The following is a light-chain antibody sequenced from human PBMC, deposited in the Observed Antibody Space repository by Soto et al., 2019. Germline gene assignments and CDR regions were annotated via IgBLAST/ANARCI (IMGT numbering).Light chain of an antibody. CDR1: QSVSSY. Sequence: EIVLTQSPATLSLSPGERATLSCRASQSVSSYLAWYQQKPGQAPRLLIYDASNRATGIPARFSGSGSGTDFTLTINSLQPDDSATYYCQQYNRYSWTFGQGTKVDIK. CDR2: DAS. J-gene: IGKJ1*01. V-gene: IGKV3-11*01. CDR3: QQYNRYSWT.